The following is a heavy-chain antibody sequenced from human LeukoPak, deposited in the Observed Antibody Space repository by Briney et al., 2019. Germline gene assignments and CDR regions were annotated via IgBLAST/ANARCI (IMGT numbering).Heavy chain of an antibody. CDR2: IYYSGST. J-gene: IGHJ4*02. Sequence: PSETLSLTCTVSGGSISSSSYYWGWIRQPPGKGLEWIGSIYYSGSTYYNPSLKSRVTISVDTSKNQFSLKLSSVTAADTAVYYCASRMNYGGNPFNYWGQGTLVTVSS. CDR1: GGSISSSSYY. CDR3: ASRMNYGGNPFNY. D-gene: IGHD4-23*01. V-gene: IGHV4-39*01.